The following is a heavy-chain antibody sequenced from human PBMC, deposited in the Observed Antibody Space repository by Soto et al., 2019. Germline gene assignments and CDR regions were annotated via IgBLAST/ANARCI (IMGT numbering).Heavy chain of an antibody. CDR3: ARGSSIAGLYYGMDV. Sequence: QVQLQESGPGLVKPSQTLSLTCTVSGGSISSGGYYWTWIRQHPGKGLAWIGYNYYRGITYYNPSLKSRVTISLDTSKNQFSLKLSSVTAADTAVYYCARGSSIAGLYYGMDVWGQGTTVTVSS. CDR1: GGSISSGGYY. V-gene: IGHV4-31*03. J-gene: IGHJ6*02. CDR2: NYYRGIT. D-gene: IGHD6-6*01.